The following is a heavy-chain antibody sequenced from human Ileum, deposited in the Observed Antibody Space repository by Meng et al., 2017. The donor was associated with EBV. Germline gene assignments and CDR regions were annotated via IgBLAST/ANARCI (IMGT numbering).Heavy chain of an antibody. CDR2: IYYSGST. V-gene: IGHV4-59*08. J-gene: IGHJ4*02. CDR3: ARGGWSLDY. Sequence: VQLQESGPGLVKPSETLSRPCTVSGGSISIYYWSWIRQPPGKGLEWIGYIYYSGSTNYNPSLKSRVTISVDTSKNQFSLNLSSVTAADTAVYYCARGGWSLDYWGQGTLVTVSS. D-gene: IGHD2-15*01. CDR1: GGSISIYY.